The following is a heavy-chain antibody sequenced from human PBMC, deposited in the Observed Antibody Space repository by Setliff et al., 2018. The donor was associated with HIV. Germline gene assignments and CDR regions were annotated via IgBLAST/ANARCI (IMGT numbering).Heavy chain of an antibody. Sequence: SETLSLTCALSGYSISNGYYWGWIRQPSGKGLEWIGSIYHSGSTFYNPSLRSRVTISVDTSQDQFSLRLTSVTAADTAVYYCTTRLSGSYIPNWFDPWGQGTLVTVSS. J-gene: IGHJ5*02. CDR1: GYSISNGYY. CDR3: TTRLSGSYIPNWFDP. CDR2: IYHSGST. D-gene: IGHD1-26*01. V-gene: IGHV4-38-2*01.